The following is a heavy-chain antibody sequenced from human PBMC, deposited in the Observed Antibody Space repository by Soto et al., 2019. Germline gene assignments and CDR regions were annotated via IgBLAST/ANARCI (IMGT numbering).Heavy chain of an antibody. CDR3: AKPSREYSSSSNFDY. CDR2: ISYDGSNK. J-gene: IGHJ4*02. CDR1: GFTFSSYG. D-gene: IGHD6-6*01. V-gene: IGHV3-30*18. Sequence: GGSLRLSCAASGFTFSSYGMHWVRQAPGKGLEWVAVISYDGSNKYYADSVKGRFTISRDNSKNTLYLQMNSLRAEDTAVYYCAKPSREYSSSSNFDYWGQGTLVPVSS.